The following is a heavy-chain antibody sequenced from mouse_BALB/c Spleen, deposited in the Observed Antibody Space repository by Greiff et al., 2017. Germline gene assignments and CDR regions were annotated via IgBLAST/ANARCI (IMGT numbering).Heavy chain of an antibody. CDR1: GFSLTSYG. D-gene: IGHD1-1*02. V-gene: IGHV2-9*02. CDR2: IWAGGST. Sequence: VQLQESGPGLVAPSQSLSITCTVSGFSLTSYGVHWVRQPPGKGLEWLGVIWAGGSTNYNSALMSRLSISKDNSKSQVFLKMNSLQTDYTAMYYCARRGTGAWFAYWGQGTLVTVSA. J-gene: IGHJ3*01. CDR3: ARRGTGAWFAY.